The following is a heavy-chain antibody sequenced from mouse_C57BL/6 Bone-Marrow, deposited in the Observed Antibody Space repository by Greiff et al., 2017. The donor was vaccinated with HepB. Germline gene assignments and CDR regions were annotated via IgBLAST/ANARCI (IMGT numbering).Heavy chain of an antibody. J-gene: IGHJ1*03. D-gene: IGHD1-1*01. CDR1: GYTFTSYW. CDR3: AREDDGSFPHWYFDV. V-gene: IGHV1-69*01. Sequence: QVQLQQPGAELVMPGASVKLSCKASGYTFTSYWMHWVKQRPGQGLEWIGEIDPSDSYTNYNQKFKGKSTLTVDKSSSTAYMQLSSLTSEDSAVYYCAREDDGSFPHWYFDVWGTGTTVTVSS. CDR2: IDPSDSYT.